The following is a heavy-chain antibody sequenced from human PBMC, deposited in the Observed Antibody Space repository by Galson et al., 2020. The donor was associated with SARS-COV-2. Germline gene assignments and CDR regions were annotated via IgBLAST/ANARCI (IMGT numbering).Heavy chain of an antibody. CDR3: ARSKGMVGIAVAGMYYFYY. Sequence: SVKVSCKASGGTFSSYAISWVRQAPGQGLEWMGGIIPIFGTANYAQKFQGRVTITADESTSTAYMELSSLRSEDTAVYYCARSKGMVGIAVAGMYYFYYWCQGTLVTVSS. CDR1: GGTFSSYA. CDR2: IIPIFGTA. J-gene: IGHJ4*02. V-gene: IGHV1-69*13. D-gene: IGHD6-19*01.